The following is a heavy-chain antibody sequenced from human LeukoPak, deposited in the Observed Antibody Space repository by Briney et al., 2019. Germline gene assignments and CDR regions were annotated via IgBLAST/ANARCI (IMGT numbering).Heavy chain of an antibody. CDR3: ANDKADYSSSSGIVYWYFDL. CDR2: ISGDAFST. CDR1: GFTSDVYA. V-gene: IGHV3-43*02. J-gene: IGHJ2*01. Sequence: GGSLRLSCAASGFTSDVYAMLWVRQAPGKGLEWVSLISGDAFSTYSGDSVKGRFTISRDNSKNSLYLQMNNLRTEDTALYYCANDKADYSSSSGIVYWYFDLWGRGTLVTVSS. D-gene: IGHD3-10*01.